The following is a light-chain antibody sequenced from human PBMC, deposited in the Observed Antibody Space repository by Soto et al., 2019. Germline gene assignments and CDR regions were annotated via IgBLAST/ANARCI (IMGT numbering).Light chain of an antibody. CDR3: QQYNTYPRT. V-gene: IGKV1-5*03. J-gene: IGKJ4*01. CDR1: QSISNW. CDR2: KAS. Sequence: DIQMPQSPSTLSASVGDRVTITCRASQSISNWLAWYQQKPGKAPKLLIYKASSLDSGVPSRLSGSGSGTEFTLTTSRLQSDDFATYYCQQYNTYPRTFGGGTKVDIK.